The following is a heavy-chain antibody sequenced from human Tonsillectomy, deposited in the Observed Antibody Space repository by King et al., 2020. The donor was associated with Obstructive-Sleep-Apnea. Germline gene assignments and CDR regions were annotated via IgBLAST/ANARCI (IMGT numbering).Heavy chain of an antibody. Sequence: LQLQESGSGLVKPSQTLSLTCGVSGGSISSGDYSWSWIRQPPGKGLEWIGYIYHSGSTYYNPSLKSRVTISVDKAKNQLSLKLSSVTAADTAVYYCARSGLTMIRGVRLPFDYWGQGTLVTVSS. D-gene: IGHD3-10*01. CDR2: IYHSGST. CDR1: GGSISSGDYS. J-gene: IGHJ4*02. CDR3: ARSGLTMIRGVRLPFDY. V-gene: IGHV4-30-2*01.